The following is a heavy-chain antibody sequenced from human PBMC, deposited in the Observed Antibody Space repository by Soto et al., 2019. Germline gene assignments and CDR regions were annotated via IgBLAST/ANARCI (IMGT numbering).Heavy chain of an antibody. V-gene: IGHV3-30-3*01. CDR3: ARDSSSWLRAEYFLH. J-gene: IGHJ1*01. D-gene: IGHD6-13*01. CDR2: ISYDGSNK. CDR1: GFTFSSYA. Sequence: QVQLVESGGGVVQPGRSLRLSCAASGFTFSSYAMHWVRQAPGKGLEWVAVISYDGSNKYYADSVKGRFTISRDNSKNTLYLQMNSLRAEDTAVYYCARDSSSWLRAEYFLHWGQGTLVTVSS.